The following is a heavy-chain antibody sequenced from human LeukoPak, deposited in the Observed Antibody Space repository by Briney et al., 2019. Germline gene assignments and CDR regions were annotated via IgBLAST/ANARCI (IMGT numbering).Heavy chain of an antibody. CDR2: IKSKTDGGTT. Sequence: GGSLRLSCAASGFNFYYDWMSWVRQAPGKGLEWVGRIKSKTDGGTTEYAAPVKGRFTISRDDSRNTLYLQMSSLKTEDTAVYYCVRDQYCASSSCPGAFDLWGQGTVSPSLQ. J-gene: IGHJ3*01. D-gene: IGHD2-2*01. CDR1: GFNFYYDW. CDR3: VRDQYCASSSCPGAFDL. V-gene: IGHV3-15*01.